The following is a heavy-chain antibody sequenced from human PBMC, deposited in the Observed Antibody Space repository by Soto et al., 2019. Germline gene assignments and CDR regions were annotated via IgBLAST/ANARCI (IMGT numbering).Heavy chain of an antibody. Sequence: VPAGKAGGGLVSAGESLRTSFASPGFTFRCYLVDRVPPAPGKGLVWVSRVSSDGSSTVYANSVKGRLTISRDNAKNTLYLQMNSLSDEDTAVYYCARGLPNFSSFDSWGQGTLVTVSS. CDR1: GFTFRCYL. V-gene: IGHV3-74*01. J-gene: IGHJ4*02. CDR3: ARGLPNFSSFDS. D-gene: IGHD5-12*01. CDR2: VSSDGSST.